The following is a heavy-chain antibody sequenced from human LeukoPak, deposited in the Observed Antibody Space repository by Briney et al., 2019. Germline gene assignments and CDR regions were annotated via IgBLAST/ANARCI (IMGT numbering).Heavy chain of an antibody. CDR1: GFTFSNSA. CDR3: AKRDSSGHYLDY. CDR2: IAGGT. Sequence: GGSLRLSCTASGFTFSNSAMNWVRQAPGKGLEWVSTIAGGTYYADSVKGRFTISRDNSKNTLYLQMNSLRAEDTAVYFCAKRDSSGHYLDYWGQRTLVTVSS. V-gene: IGHV3-23*01. J-gene: IGHJ4*02. D-gene: IGHD3-22*01.